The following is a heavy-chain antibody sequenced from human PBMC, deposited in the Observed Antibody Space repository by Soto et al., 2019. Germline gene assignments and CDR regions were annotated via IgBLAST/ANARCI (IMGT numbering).Heavy chain of an antibody. Sequence: AAAVTVSCKASGGTFSSCAISWVRQAPGQGLEWMGGIIPIFGTANYAQKFQGRVTSTADESTSTAYMELSSLRSEDTAVYYCARRPDRYSGYEFDYWGQGTLVTVSS. D-gene: IGHD5-12*01. CDR2: IIPIFGTA. CDR3: ARRPDRYSGYEFDY. CDR1: GGTFSSCA. J-gene: IGHJ4*02. V-gene: IGHV1-69*13.